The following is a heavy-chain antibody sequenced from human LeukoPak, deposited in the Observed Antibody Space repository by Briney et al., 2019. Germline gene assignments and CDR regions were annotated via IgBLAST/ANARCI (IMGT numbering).Heavy chain of an antibody. CDR1: GYTFTSYG. Sequence: VASVKVSCKASGYTFTSYGISWVRQAPGQGLEWMGWISAYNGNTNYAQKLQGRVTMTTDTSTSTAYMELRSLRSDDTAVYYCARDRQRNKDIAPVDYWGQGTLVTVSS. D-gene: IGHD1-14*01. CDR3: ARDRQRNKDIAPVDY. CDR2: ISAYNGNT. J-gene: IGHJ4*02. V-gene: IGHV1-18*01.